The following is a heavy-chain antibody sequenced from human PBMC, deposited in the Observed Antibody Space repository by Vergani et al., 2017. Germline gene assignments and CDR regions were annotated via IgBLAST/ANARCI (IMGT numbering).Heavy chain of an antibody. D-gene: IGHD2-15*01. CDR2: INAGNGNT. CDR3: ARDGSGGSPFAMDV. Sequence: QVQLVQSGAEVKKPGASVKVSCKASGYTFTSYAMHWVRQAPGQRLEWMGWINAGNGNTKYSQKFQGRVTITRDTSASTAYMELSSLRSEDTAMYYCARDGSGGSPFAMDVWGQGTTVTVSS. V-gene: IGHV1-3*01. CDR1: GYTFTSYA. J-gene: IGHJ6*02.